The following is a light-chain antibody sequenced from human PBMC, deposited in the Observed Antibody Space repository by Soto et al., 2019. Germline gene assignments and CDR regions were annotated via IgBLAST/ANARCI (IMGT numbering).Light chain of an antibody. J-gene: IGKJ1*01. V-gene: IGKV3-20*01. CDR1: QSVSSSY. CDR3: QQRE. Sequence: EIVLTQSPGTLSLSPGERATLSCRASQSVSSSYLVWHQQKPGQAPRLLIYGASTRATGIPDRFSGSGSGTDSTLTISSLEPEDFAVYYCQQREFGQGTKVDIK. CDR2: GAS.